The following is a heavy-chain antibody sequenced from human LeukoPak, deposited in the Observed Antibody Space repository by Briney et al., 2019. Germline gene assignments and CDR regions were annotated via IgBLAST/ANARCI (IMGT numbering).Heavy chain of an antibody. CDR3: ASTDWFDP. V-gene: IGHV3-48*03. J-gene: IGHJ5*02. CDR1: GLTFRHYE. Sequence: PGRSLRLSCEVSGLTFRHYEMNWVRQIPGKGLDWVAQISSSGRSISYVVAVKGRFTISRDNAKNTLYLQMSSLRAEDTAVYYCASTDWFDPWGQGTLVTVSS. CDR2: ISSSGRSI.